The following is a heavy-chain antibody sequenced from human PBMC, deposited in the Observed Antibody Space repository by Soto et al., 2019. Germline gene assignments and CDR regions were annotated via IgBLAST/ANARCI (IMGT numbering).Heavy chain of an antibody. CDR1: GFTIHSNY. D-gene: IGHD3-22*01. CDR2: IYSGGRT. V-gene: IGHV3-53*01. J-gene: IGHJ4*02. Sequence: PGGSLRLSCVGSGFTIHSNYVNWVRQAPGKGLEWLSVIYSGGRTNYADSMKGRFTISRDNSKDTVYLQMNSLRPEDTAVYYCANGDYYDSHFDHWGQGTLVTVSS. CDR3: ANGDYYDSHFDH.